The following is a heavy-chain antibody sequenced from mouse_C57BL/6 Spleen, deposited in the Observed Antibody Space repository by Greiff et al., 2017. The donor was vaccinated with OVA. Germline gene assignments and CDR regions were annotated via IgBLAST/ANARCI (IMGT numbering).Heavy chain of an antibody. CDR3: AREGDYLFAY. J-gene: IGHJ3*01. V-gene: IGHV5-4*01. CDR2: ISDGGSYT. Sequence: EVQRVESGGGLVKPGGSLKLSCAASGFTFSSYAMSWVRQTPEKRLEWVATISDGGSYTYYPDNVKGRFTIARDNAKNNLYLQMSQLKSEDTAMYYCAREGDYLFAYWGQGTLVTVSA. D-gene: IGHD1-1*01. CDR1: GFTFSSYA.